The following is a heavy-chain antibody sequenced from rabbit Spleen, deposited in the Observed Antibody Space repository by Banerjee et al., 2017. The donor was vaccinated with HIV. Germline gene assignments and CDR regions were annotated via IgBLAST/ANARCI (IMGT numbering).Heavy chain of an antibody. CDR2: INAYTAKP. CDR1: GVSFSNKDV. D-gene: IGHD3-1*01. J-gene: IGHJ4*01. Sequence: EQLEESGGGLVKPEGSLTLTCKASGVSFSNKDVMCWVRQAPGKGLEWIACINAYTAKPVYASWANGRFTISRTSSTTVTLQMTSLTAADTATYFCARDLASVVGWNFNLWGPGTLVTVS. V-gene: IGHV1S45*01. CDR3: ARDLASVVGWNFNL.